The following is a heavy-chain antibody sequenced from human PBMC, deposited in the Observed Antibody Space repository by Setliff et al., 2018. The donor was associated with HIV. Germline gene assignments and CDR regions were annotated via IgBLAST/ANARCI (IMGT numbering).Heavy chain of an antibody. Sequence: GSLRLSCVVSGFIFSDHYMDWVRQVPGKGLEWVANINQDGSEKKYVDSMKGRFSISRDNADNSLYLQMNSLRAEDTAVYYCARNTDVDSVYRPFHIWGQGTMVTVSS. V-gene: IGHV3-7*03. CDR3: ARNTDVDSVYRPFHI. D-gene: IGHD1-26*01. CDR2: INQDGSEK. CDR1: GFIFSDHY. J-gene: IGHJ3*02.